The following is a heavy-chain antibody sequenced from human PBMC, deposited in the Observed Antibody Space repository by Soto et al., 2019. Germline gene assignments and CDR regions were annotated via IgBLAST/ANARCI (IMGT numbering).Heavy chain of an antibody. CDR2: ISSSSSYI. Sequence: EVQLVESGGGLVTPGGSLRLSCAASGFTFSSYSMNWVRQAPGKGLEWVSSISSSSSYIYYADSVKGRFTISRNNVKNTLYLQMNRMRAEDTAVYYGARPCEHYYYYDYMEVWGKGTTVTVSS. J-gene: IGHJ6*03. V-gene: IGHV3-21*01. CDR1: GFTFSSYS. CDR3: ARPCEHYYYYDYMEV.